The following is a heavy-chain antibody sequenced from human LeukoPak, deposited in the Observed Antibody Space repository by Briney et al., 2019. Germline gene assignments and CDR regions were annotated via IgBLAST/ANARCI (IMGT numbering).Heavy chain of an antibody. CDR3: RRDPLVTRPGFDD. CDR1: GFTFSSYA. D-gene: IGHD2-15*01. Sequence: GGSLRLSCAASGFTFSSYAMHWVRKAPGKGLEWVAVITYDGSNKYCADSVKGRFTISRDNSKNTLYLQMNSLRAEDTAVYYCRRDPLVTRPGFDDWGQGTLVTVSS. J-gene: IGHJ4*02. CDR2: ITYDGSNK. V-gene: IGHV3-30*04.